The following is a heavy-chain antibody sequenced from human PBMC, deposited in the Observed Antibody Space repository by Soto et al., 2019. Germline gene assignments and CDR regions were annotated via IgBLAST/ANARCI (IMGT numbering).Heavy chain of an antibody. J-gene: IGHJ4*02. CDR1: GFTFSSSA. V-gene: IGHV3-23*01. Sequence: EVQLLESGGGLVQPGGSLRLSCAASGFTFSSSAMSWVRQAPGKGLEWVSSISSSAARTYYPVSVRGRFTISRDNSKNTLSLQMNSLRAEDTAVYYCAKTLGLVDPFDYWGQGTLVTVSS. D-gene: IGHD2-8*02. CDR3: AKTLGLVDPFDY. CDR2: ISSSAART.